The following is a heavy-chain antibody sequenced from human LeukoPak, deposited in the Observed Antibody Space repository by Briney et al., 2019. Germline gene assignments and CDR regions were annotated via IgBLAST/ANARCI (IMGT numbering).Heavy chain of an antibody. CDR3: ARDSDGVVVPAASKYFQH. CDR1: GYTFTSYG. J-gene: IGHJ1*01. Sequence: ASVKVSCKASGYTFTSYGISWVRQAPGQGLEWMGWISAYNGNTNYAQKLQARVTITKDTSASTAYMDLSSLRSEDTAVYYCARDSDGVVVPAASKYFQHWGQGTLVTVSS. V-gene: IGHV1-18*01. D-gene: IGHD2-2*01. CDR2: ISAYNGNT.